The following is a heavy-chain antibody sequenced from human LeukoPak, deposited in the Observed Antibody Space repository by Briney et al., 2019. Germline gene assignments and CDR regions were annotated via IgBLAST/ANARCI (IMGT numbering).Heavy chain of an antibody. V-gene: IGHV4-59*08. J-gene: IGHJ4*02. CDR3: ARGGTNFDY. CDR2: VYYTGST. D-gene: IGHD1-26*01. CDR1: GGSIISYY. Sequence: SETLSLTCTVSGGSIISYYWSWIRQPPGKGLEWIGYVYYTGSTKYNPSLKSRVAISVDTSKNQLSLKLSSVTAADTAVYYCARGGTNFDYWGQGTLVTVSS.